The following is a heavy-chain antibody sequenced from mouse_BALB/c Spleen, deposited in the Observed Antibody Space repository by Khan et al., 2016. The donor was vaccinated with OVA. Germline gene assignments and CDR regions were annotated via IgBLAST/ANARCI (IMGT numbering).Heavy chain of an antibody. CDR1: GYSITSGYS. CDR3: ARDGYYLDS. J-gene: IGHJ2*01. V-gene: IGHV3-1*02. Sequence: VQLKESGPDLAKPSQSLSLTCTVIGYSITSGYSWRWIRQFPGNKLEWMGYIYYSGNTKFNPSFKSRISFTRDTSTNQFFLQLNSVTTEDTARCCCARDGYYLDSWGQGTTLTVSS. CDR2: IYYSGNT. D-gene: IGHD2-3*01.